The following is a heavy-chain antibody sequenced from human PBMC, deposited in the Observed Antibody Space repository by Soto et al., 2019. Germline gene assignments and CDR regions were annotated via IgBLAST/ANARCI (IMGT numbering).Heavy chain of an antibody. CDR1: GYSFTSYA. Sequence: QVQLVQSGAEEKKPGASVKVSCKASGYSFTSYAIHWMRQAPGQRLEWMGWINAGNGNTKVPQKFQDRVTFTRDTSASTVYMEVSSLRSEDTAVYYCARAAYYYESSGYYPGDYWGQGTLVTVSS. D-gene: IGHD3-22*01. J-gene: IGHJ4*02. V-gene: IGHV1-3*05. CDR3: ARAAYYYESSGYYPGDY. CDR2: INAGNGNT.